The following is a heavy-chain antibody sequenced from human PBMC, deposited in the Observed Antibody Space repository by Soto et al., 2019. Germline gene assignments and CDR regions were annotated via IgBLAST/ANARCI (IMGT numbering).Heavy chain of an antibody. CDR3: ARDSSTGRYFDY. J-gene: IGHJ4*02. D-gene: IGHD2-8*02. Sequence: ASVKVSCKVSGYTLTELSMHWVRQAPGQGLEWMGWISAYNGNTNYAQKLQGRVTMTTDTSTSTAYMELRSLRSDDTAVYYCARDSSTGRYFDYWGQGTLVTVSS. V-gene: IGHV1-18*01. CDR2: ISAYNGNT. CDR1: GYTLTELS.